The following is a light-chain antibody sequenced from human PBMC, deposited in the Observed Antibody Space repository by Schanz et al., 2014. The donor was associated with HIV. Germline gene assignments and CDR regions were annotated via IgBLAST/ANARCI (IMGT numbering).Light chain of an antibody. J-gene: IGLJ3*02. CDR1: SSDVGSYNL. Sequence: QSALTQPASVSGSPGQSITISCTGTSSDVGSYNLVSWYQQHPGKAPKLMIYEVSKRPSGVSNRFSGSKSGNTASLTISGLQAEDEADYYCSSYTSNNTQVFGGGTKLPVL. CDR2: EVS. V-gene: IGLV2-14*02. CDR3: SSYTSNNTQV.